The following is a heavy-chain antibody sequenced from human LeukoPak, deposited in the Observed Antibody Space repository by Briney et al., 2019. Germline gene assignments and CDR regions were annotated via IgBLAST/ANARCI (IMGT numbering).Heavy chain of an antibody. J-gene: IGHJ4*02. D-gene: IGHD2-21*02. CDR1: GFTFSNYG. Sequence: GGSLRLSCAASGFTFSNYGMSWVHQAPGKGLEWVSRISGSGGSTYYADSVKGRFTISRDNSKNTLYLQMNSLRAEDTAVYYCAKEPLYCGGDCYEPLDYWGQGTLVPVSS. V-gene: IGHV3-23*01. CDR3: AKEPLYCGGDCYEPLDY. CDR2: ISGSGGST.